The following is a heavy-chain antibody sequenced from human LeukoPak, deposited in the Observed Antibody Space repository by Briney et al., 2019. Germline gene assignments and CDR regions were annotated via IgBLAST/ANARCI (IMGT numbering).Heavy chain of an antibody. CDR3: ARRSTLYSSGWFYFDY. CDR1: GYTFTNFG. V-gene: IGHV1-18*01. CDR2: INAHDGKR. J-gene: IGHJ4*02. Sequence: ASVKVPCKASGYTFTNFGISWVRQAPGQGLEWMGWINAHDGKRNYALKHEDRVIMTTDTSTSTVYMELRGLRSDDTAVYYCARRSTLYSSGWFYFDYWGQGTLVTVSS. D-gene: IGHD6-19*01.